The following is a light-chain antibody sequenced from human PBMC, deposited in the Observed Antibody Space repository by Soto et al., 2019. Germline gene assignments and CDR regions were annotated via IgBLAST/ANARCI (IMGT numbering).Light chain of an antibody. CDR3: QQYVTTPFT. V-gene: IGKV3-20*01. CDR2: GAS. CDR1: ESVNRVY. J-gene: IGKJ3*01. Sequence: EIVLAQSPDTLSLSPGERATLSCRASESVNRVYLAWYQHKPGQAPRLLIFGASERATGVPDRFSGSGSGTDFTLTISRLEPEDFAVYYCQQYVTTPFTLGPGTKVDIK.